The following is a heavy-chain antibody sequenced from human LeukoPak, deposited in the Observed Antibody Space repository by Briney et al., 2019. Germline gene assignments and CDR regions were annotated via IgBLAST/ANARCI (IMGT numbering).Heavy chain of an antibody. CDR3: ARVGSVTNFGVVSYYFDY. D-gene: IGHD3-3*01. J-gene: IGHJ4*02. CDR2: IYPDDCDS. Sequence: GESLQISCKASGSSFDYYWIAWVRQLPGKGLEWMGIIYPDDCDSTYSPSFQGQVTISVDKSINTAYLQWSSLKASNTAIYYRARVGSVTNFGVVSYYFDYWGQGTLVTVSS. V-gene: IGHV5-51*01. CDR1: GSSFDYYW.